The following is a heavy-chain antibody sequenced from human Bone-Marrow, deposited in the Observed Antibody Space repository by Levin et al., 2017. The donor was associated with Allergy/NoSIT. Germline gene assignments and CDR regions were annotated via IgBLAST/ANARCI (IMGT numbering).Heavy chain of an antibody. J-gene: IGHJ4*02. CDR3: ARDRATVHFDY. D-gene: IGHD4-11*01. Sequence: GASVKVSCKPSGYTFSSHSINWVRQAPGQGLEYMGYISTITANPTYAQGFTGRFVFSLDTSVTTAYLQITGLKTEDTAVYYCARDRATVHFDYWGQGTLVTVAS. CDR1: GYTFSSHS. CDR2: ISTITANP. V-gene: IGHV7-4-1*02.